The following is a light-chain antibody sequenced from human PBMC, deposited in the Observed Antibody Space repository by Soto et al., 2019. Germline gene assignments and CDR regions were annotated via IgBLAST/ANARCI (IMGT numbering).Light chain of an antibody. CDR2: EVS. J-gene: IGLJ3*02. CDR1: SSDFGGYNY. Sequence: QSALTQPASVSGSPGQSITISCTGTSSDFGGYNYVSWYQQHPGRAPKLMIYEVSDRPSGVSNRFSGSKSGNTASLTISGLQAEDEAEYYCTSYTSSKTWVFGGGPKLAVL. CDR3: TSYTSSKTWV. V-gene: IGLV2-14*01.